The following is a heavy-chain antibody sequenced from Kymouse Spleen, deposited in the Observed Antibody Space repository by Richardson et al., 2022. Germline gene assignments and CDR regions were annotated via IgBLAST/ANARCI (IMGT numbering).Heavy chain of an antibody. D-gene: IGHD5-18,IGHD5-18*01. V-gene: IGHV3-9*01. J-gene: IGHJ6*02. Sequence: EVQLVESGGGLVQPGRSLRLSCAASGFTFDDYAMHWVRQAPGKGLEWVSGISWNSGSIGYADSVKGRFTISRDNAKNSLYLQMNSLRAEDTALYYCAKDGYSYGYYGMDVWGQGTTVTVSS. CDR2: ISWNSGSI. CDR3: AKDGYSYGYYGMDV. CDR1: GFTFDDYA.